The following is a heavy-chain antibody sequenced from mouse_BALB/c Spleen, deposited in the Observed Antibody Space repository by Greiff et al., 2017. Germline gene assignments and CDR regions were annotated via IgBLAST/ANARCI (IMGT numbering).Heavy chain of an antibody. CDR3: ARKYYGNYEYAMDY. J-gene: IGHJ4*01. CDR1: GYSITSDYA. Sequence: EVKLMESGPGLVKPSQSLSLTCTVTGYSITSDYAWNWIRQFPGNKLEWMGYISYSGSTSYNPSLKSRISITRDTSKNQFFLQLNSVTTEDTATYYCARKYYGNYEYAMDYWGQGTSVTVSS. D-gene: IGHD2-1*01. CDR2: ISYSGST. V-gene: IGHV3-2*02.